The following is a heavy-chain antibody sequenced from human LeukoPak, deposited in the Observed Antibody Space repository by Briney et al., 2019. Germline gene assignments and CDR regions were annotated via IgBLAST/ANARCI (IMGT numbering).Heavy chain of an antibody. Sequence: PSETLSLSCTVSGVSITSYYWSWIRQPPGKGLEWIGYIYYSGGTNYNPSLKSRVTISVDMSKNQFSLKLSSVTAADTAVYYCARAPPVVVPAASFYYYYMDVWGKGTTVTVSS. CDR1: GVSITSYY. J-gene: IGHJ6*03. D-gene: IGHD2-2*01. CDR3: ARAPPVVVPAASFYYYYMDV. CDR2: IYYSGGT. V-gene: IGHV4-59*12.